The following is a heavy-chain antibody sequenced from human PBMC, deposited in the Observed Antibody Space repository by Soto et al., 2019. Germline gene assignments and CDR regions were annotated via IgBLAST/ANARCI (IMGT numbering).Heavy chain of an antibody. J-gene: IGHJ6*02. CDR3: AKAMGGYYYDSSGYSSYYGMDV. CDR1: GFTFSSYG. Sequence: QVQLVESEGGVVQPGRSLRLSCAASGFTFSSYGMHWVRQAPGKGLEWVSFISYDGSNKYYADSVKGRFTISRDNSKNTLYLQMNSLRAEDTAVYYCAKAMGGYYYDSSGYSSYYGMDVWGQGTTVTVSS. D-gene: IGHD3-22*01. CDR2: ISYDGSNK. V-gene: IGHV3-30*18.